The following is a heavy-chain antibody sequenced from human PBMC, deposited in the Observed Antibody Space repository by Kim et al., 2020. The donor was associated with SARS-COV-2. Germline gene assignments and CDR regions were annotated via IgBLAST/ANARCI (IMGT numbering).Heavy chain of an antibody. CDR1: GGSFYNYI. CDR3: ARDSDDGEVVYSFYI. D-gene: IGHD2-8*02. CDR2: IDTISGAV. J-gene: IGHJ3*02. Sequence: SVKVSCKASGGSFYNYILNWVRQAPGQGLEWMGAIDTISGAVNYAQKFRGRVTIDADESMSTAYMELNSLRVDDTALYYCARDSDDGEVVYSFYIWGQG. V-gene: IGHV1-69*13.